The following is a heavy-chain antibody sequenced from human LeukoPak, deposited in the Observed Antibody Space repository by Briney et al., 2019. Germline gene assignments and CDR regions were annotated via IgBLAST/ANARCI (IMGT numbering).Heavy chain of an antibody. CDR1: GXSISGSSYY. D-gene: IGHD3-16*01. J-gene: IGHJ4*02. V-gene: IGHV4-39*01. CDR3: AKKVMITFNYFDY. CDR2: IYYSGST. Sequence: PSETLSLTCTVSGXSISGSSYYWGWIRQPPGKGLEWIGSIYYSGSTYYNPSLKSRVTISVDTSKNQFSLKLSSVTAADTAVYYCAKKVMITFNYFDYWGQGTLVTVSS.